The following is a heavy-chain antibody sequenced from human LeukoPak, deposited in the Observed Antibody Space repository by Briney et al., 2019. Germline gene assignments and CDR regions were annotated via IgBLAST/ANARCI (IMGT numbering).Heavy chain of an antibody. D-gene: IGHD5-12*01. CDR3: ARYLSRPKLVATKYYYYYYMDV. V-gene: IGHV3-53*01. Sequence: GGSLRLSCAASGFTVSSNYMSWVRQAPGKGLEWVSVIYSGGSTYYADSVKGRFTISRDNSKNTLYLQMNSLRAEDTAVYYCARYLSRPKLVATKYYYYYYMDVWGKGTTVTVSS. CDR1: GFTVSSNY. J-gene: IGHJ6*03. CDR2: IYSGGST.